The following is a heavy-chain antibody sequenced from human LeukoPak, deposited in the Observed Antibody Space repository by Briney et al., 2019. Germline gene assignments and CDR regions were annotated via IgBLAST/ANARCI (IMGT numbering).Heavy chain of an antibody. Sequence: GGSLRLSCAASGFTFSSYAMHWVRQAPGKGLEYVSAISSNGGSTYYANSVKGRFTISRDNSKNTLYLQMGSLRAEDTAVYYCARDPHYSRLRSFDYWGQGTLVTVSS. CDR3: ARDPHYSRLRSFDY. D-gene: IGHD3-16*01. V-gene: IGHV3-64*01. CDR1: GFTFSSYA. J-gene: IGHJ4*02. CDR2: ISSNGGST.